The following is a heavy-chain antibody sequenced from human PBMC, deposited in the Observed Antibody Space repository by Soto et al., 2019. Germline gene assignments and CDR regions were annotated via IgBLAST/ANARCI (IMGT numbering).Heavy chain of an antibody. V-gene: IGHV1-69*13. J-gene: IGHJ4*02. CDR2: IIPIFGTA. D-gene: IGHD5-18*01. CDR1: GGTFSSYA. Sequence: ASVKVSCKASGGTFSSYAISWVRQAPGQGLEWMGGIIPIFGTANYAQKFQGRVTITADESTSTAYMELSSLRSEDTAVYYCARGGLTAMAQYYFNYWGQGTLVTVS. CDR3: ARGGLTAMAQYYFNY.